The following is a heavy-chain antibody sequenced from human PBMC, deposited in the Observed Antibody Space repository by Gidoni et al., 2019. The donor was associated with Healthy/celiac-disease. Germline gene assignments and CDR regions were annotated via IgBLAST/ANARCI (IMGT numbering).Heavy chain of an antibody. D-gene: IGHD1-26*01. V-gene: IGHV3-48*01. J-gene: IGHJ3*02. CDR1: GFTFSSYS. CDR2: ISSSSSTI. CDR3: ARDGPEVGARTFDI. Sequence: EVQLVESGGGLVQPGGSLRLFCAASGFTFSSYSMNWVRQAPGKGLEWVSYISSSSSTIYYADSVKGRFTISRDNAKNSLYLQMNSLRAEDTAVYYCARDGPEVGARTFDIWGQGTMVTVSS.